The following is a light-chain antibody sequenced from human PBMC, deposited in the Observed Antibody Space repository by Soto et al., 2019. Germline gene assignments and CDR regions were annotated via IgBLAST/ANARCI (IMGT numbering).Light chain of an antibody. V-gene: IGKV3D-11*01. CDR1: QGVSSY. J-gene: IGKJ1*01. Sequence: EIVLTQSPATLSLSPGERATLSCRASQGVSSYLAWYQQKPGQAPRLLIYDASNRATGIPARFSGSGPGTDFTLTISSLEPEDFAVYYCQQRSNWPPGWTFGQGT. CDR2: DAS. CDR3: QQRSNWPPGWT.